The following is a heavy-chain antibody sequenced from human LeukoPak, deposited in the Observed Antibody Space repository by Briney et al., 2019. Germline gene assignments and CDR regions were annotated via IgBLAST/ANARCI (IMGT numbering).Heavy chain of an antibody. Sequence: GGSLRLSCAASGFTSSSYAMSWVRQAPGKGLEWVSAISGSGGSTYYAASAKGRFTIYRANSKNKLYLQMNSLRAEDTAVYYCAKDLYGYGDLYNFDYWGQGTLVTVSS. V-gene: IGHV3-23*01. J-gene: IGHJ4*02. CDR3: AKDLYGYGDLYNFDY. CDR2: ISGSGGST. D-gene: IGHD4-17*01. CDR1: GFTSSSYA.